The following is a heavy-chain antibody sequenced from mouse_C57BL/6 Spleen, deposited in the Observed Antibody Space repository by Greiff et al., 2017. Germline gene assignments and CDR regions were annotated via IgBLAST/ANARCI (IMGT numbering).Heavy chain of an antibody. J-gene: IGHJ3*01. V-gene: IGHV5-4*03. Sequence: EVKLMESGGGLVKPGGSLKLSCAASGFTFSSYAMSWVRQTPEKRLEWVATISDGGSYTYYPDNVKGRFTISRDNAKNNLYLQMSHLKSEDTAMYYCARGGYGRGFAYGGQGTLVTVSA. D-gene: IGHD1-1*02. CDR1: GFTFSSYA. CDR3: ARGGYGRGFAY. CDR2: ISDGGSYT.